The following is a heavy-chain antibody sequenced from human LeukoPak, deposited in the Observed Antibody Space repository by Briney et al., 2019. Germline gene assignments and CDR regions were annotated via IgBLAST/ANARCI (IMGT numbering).Heavy chain of an antibody. J-gene: IGHJ4*02. V-gene: IGHV4-59*01. D-gene: IGHD2-21*02. CDR1: GGSISSFY. Sequence: PSETLSLTCKVSGGSISSFYWSWIRQPPGKGLEWIGCVYYSGTTNYNPSLKSRVTISGDTSKNQFSLKLSSVTAADTAVYYCARGRCGGDCLALGYWGQGTLVIVSS. CDR2: VYYSGTT. CDR3: ARGRCGGDCLALGY.